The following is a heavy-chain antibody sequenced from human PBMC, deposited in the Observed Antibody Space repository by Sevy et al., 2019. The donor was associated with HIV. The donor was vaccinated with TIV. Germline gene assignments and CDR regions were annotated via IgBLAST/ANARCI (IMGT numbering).Heavy chain of an antibody. CDR1: GYTFTNYP. D-gene: IGHD3-22*01. CDR2: ISTNNGET. Sequence: ASVKVSCKASGYTFTNYPIAWVRQAPGQGLEWMGWISTNNGETKYAQKLQGRATMTTDTSTSTVYMELRSLRSDDTAVYYCARDADSSGHYYLDYFDYWGQGTLVTVSS. J-gene: IGHJ4*02. V-gene: IGHV1-18*01. CDR3: ARDADSSGHYYLDYFDY.